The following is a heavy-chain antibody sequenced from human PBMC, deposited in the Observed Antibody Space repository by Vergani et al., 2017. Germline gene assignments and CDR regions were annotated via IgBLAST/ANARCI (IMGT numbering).Heavy chain of an antibody. CDR1: GFTFSGSA. Sequence: EVQLVESGGGLVQPGGSLKLSCAASGFTFSGSAMHWVRQAPGKGLEWVSYISSSGSTIYYADSVKGRFTISRDNAKNSLYLQMNSLRAEDTAVYYCARSLYYYDSSGALGWGQGTLVTVSS. V-gene: IGHV3-48*03. D-gene: IGHD3-22*01. CDR2: ISSSGSTI. J-gene: IGHJ4*02. CDR3: ARSLYYYDSSGALG.